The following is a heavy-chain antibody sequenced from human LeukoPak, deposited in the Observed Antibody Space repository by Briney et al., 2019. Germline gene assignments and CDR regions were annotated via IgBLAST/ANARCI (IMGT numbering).Heavy chain of an antibody. V-gene: IGHV3-21*01. CDR3: ARGDTATLKYYFDY. J-gene: IGHJ4*02. CDR1: GFTFSSYS. Sequence: GGSLRLSCAASGFTFSSYSMNWVRQAPGKGLEWVSSISSSSSYIYYADSVKGRFTIFRDNAKNSLYLQMNSLRAEDTAVYYCARGDTATLKYYFDYWGQGTLVTVSS. D-gene: IGHD5-18*01. CDR2: ISSSSSYI.